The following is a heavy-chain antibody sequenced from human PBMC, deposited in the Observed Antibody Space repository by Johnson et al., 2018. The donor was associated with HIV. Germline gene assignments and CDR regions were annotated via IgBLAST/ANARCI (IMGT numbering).Heavy chain of an antibody. CDR1: GFTFSNYW. D-gene: IGHD6-19*01. V-gene: IGHV3-7*03. Sequence: EVQLVESGGGLVQPGGSLRLSCAASGFTFSNYWMSWVRQAPGKGLEWVANIKQDGSEKYYVDSVKGRFTISRDNAKNSLYLQMNSLKTEDTAVYYCTRQSFLAVAGIYDAFDIWGQGTMVTVSS. CDR2: IKQDGSEK. CDR3: TRQSFLAVAGIYDAFDI. J-gene: IGHJ3*02.